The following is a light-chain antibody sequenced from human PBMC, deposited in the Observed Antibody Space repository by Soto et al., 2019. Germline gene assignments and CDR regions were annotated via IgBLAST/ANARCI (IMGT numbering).Light chain of an antibody. J-gene: IGKJ2*01. CDR1: QSISRN. V-gene: IGKV3-15*01. Sequence: EIVLTQSPSTLSVSPGQRATLSCRASQSISRNLAWYQQKPGQAPRLLIYGASTRATGIPVRFSGSGSGTEFTLTISSLQSEDFALYYCHQYNNWPPGTFGQGTKVEIK. CDR2: GAS. CDR3: HQYNNWPPGT.